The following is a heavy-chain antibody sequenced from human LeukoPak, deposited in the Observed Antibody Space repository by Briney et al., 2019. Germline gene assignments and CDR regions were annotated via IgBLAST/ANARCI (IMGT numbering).Heavy chain of an antibody. CDR2: IIGNAGRT. CDR1: GFTFSTYA. Sequence: GGSLRLSCAASGFTFSTYAMNWVRQVPGKGLDWVSGIIGNAGRTYYADSVKGRFTISRDNSKNTLYLQMNSLRAEDTAIYYCAKDYTPDGLYGIDYWGQGTQVTVSS. J-gene: IGHJ4*02. CDR3: AKDYTPDGLYGIDY. D-gene: IGHD3-9*01. V-gene: IGHV3-23*01.